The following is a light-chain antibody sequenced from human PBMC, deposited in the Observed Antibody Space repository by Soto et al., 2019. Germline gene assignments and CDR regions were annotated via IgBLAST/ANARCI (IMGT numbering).Light chain of an antibody. J-gene: IGKJ3*01. CDR3: QQSYSAPPFT. V-gene: IGKV1-39*01. CDR2: AST. CDR1: QPISNF. Sequence: DVQMTQSPSSLSASVGDRVSITCRASQPISNFLNWYQQQPGKAPTLLIFASTSFHSGVTSRFSGSGSGTDFTLTISNLQPEDFAIYYDQQSYSAPPFTFGPGTKVDIK.